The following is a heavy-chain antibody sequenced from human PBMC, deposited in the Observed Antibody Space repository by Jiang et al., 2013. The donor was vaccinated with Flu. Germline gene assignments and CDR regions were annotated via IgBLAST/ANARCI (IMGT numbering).Heavy chain of an antibody. CDR1: GSMFSIYA. Sequence: VQLLESGGGVVQPGRSLRLSCAGSGSMFSIYAMHWVRQAPGKGLEWVARISFDGSSIDYADSVKGRFTISRDNSKNTLHLQMNNLRVEDTAVYYGTRGGAGGDAFDIWGQGTMVTVSS. J-gene: IGHJ3*02. CDR3: TRGGAGGDAFDI. V-gene: IGHV3-30-3*01. D-gene: IGHD1-26*01. CDR2: ISFDGSSI.